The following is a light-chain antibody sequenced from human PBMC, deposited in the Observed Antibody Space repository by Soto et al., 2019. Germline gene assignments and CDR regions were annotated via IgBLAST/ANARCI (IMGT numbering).Light chain of an antibody. J-gene: IGLJ3*02. CDR3: QSYDSSLSGWV. V-gene: IGLV1-40*01. Sequence: QPVLTQPPSVSGAPGQRVTISCTGSSSNIGAGYDVHGYQQLPGTAPKLLIFGNNNRPSGVPDRFSGSKSGTSASLAITGLQAEDEADYYCQSYDSSLSGWVFGGGTKLTVL. CDR1: SSNIGAGYD. CDR2: GNN.